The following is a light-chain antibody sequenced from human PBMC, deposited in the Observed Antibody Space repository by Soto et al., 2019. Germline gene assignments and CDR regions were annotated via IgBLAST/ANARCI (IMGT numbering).Light chain of an antibody. J-gene: IGKJ4*01. CDR2: GAS. V-gene: IGKV3-15*01. CDR1: QSVSTK. CDR3: QQYSDWPRVT. Sequence: EVVMTQSPATLSGSPGERATLSCRASQSVSTKVAWYQYKPGQAPRLLIHGASTRATDIPPRFSGSGSGSDFTLTISSLQAEDVAVYYCQQYSDWPRVTFGGRTKVQI.